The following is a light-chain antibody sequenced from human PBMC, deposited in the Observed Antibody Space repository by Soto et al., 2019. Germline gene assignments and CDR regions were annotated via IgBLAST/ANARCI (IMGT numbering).Light chain of an antibody. Sequence: DIQITQSPSSLSASLGYSVTITFRAVQTMGANLNWYRQKPGKAPTLLIYDATTLQSGVPSRFSGLGSGTDFTLTITRLQPEDSATYFCQQSYTTGYTLGLGTKVEI. CDR3: QQSYTTGYT. CDR1: QTMGAN. V-gene: IGKV1-39*01. CDR2: DAT. J-gene: IGKJ2*01.